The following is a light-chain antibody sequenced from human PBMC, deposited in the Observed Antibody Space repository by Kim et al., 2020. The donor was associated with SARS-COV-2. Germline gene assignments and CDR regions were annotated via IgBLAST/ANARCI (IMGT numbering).Light chain of an antibody. CDR1: SLRKYN. CDR2: DQN. Sequence: ALGETVRITCQGDSLRKYNATWYQQKPGQATLLGLYDQNSRPSGFPDRFSGSSSGNTASLTIPGAQAEEEADYYCSSRDTSGDLVVFGGGTQLTVL. CDR3: SSRDTSGDLVV. V-gene: IGLV3-19*01. J-gene: IGLJ2*01.